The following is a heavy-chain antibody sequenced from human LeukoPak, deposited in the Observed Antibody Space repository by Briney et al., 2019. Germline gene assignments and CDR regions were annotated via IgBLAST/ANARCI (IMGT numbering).Heavy chain of an antibody. CDR3: ARGTVTMVDY. CDR1: GFTVSSNY. CDR2: IYSGDST. J-gene: IGHJ4*02. D-gene: IGHD3-10*01. V-gene: IGHV3-66*01. Sequence: GGSLRLSCAASGFTVSSNYLSWVRQAPGRGLEWVSVIYSGDSTYYADSVKGRFTISRDNSKNTLFLQVNSLRAGDTAVYYCARGTVTMVDYWGQGTLVTVSS.